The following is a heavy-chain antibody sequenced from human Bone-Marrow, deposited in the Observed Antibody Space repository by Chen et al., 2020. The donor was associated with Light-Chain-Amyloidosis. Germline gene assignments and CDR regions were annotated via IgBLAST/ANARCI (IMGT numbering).Heavy chain of an antibody. J-gene: IGHJ4*02. CDR3: ARRRDGYNFDY. V-gene: IGHV5-51*01. D-gene: IGHD5-12*01. CDR2: IYPDDSDA. Sequence: VRQMPGKGLEWMGVIYPDDSDARYSPSFEGQVTISADKSITTAYLQWRSRKASDTAMYYCARRRDGYNFDYWGQGTLVTVSS.